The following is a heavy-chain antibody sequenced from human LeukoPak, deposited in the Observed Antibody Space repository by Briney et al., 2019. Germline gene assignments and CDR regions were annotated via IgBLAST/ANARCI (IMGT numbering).Heavy chain of an antibody. J-gene: IGHJ4*02. CDR3: TKDQNCSGGSCYSGWDY. D-gene: IGHD2-15*01. CDR1: GFTFSSYA. CDR2: ISGSGGST. Sequence: PGGSLRLSCAASGFTFSSYAMSWVRQAPGKGLEWVSAISGSGGSTYYADSVKGRFTISRDNSKNTLYLQMNSLGAEDTAVYYCTKDQNCSGGSCYSGWDYWGQGTLVTVSS. V-gene: IGHV3-23*01.